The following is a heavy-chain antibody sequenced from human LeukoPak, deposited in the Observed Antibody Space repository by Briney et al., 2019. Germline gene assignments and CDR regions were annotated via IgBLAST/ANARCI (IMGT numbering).Heavy chain of an antibody. J-gene: IGHJ4*02. CDR3: ARGRYCSGGSCYGALGYYFDY. D-gene: IGHD2-15*01. V-gene: IGHV3-7*01. CDR2: IKQDGSER. CDR1: GFMFSTYW. Sequence: PGGSLRLSCAASGFMFSTYWMSWVRQAPGKRLEWVANIKQDGSERYNVDSVKVRFTISRDNAKNSLYLQMNSLRVEDTAVYHCARGRYCSGGSCYGALGYYFDYWGQGTLVTVSS.